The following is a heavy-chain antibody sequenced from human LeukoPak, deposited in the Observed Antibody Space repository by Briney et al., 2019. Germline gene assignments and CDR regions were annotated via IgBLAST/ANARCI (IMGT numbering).Heavy chain of an antibody. V-gene: IGHV1-8*01. Sequence: ASVKVSCKASGYTFTSYDINWVRQATGQGLEWMGWMNPNSGDTGYAPKFQGRVTMTRNTSIGTAYMELSSLRSEDTAVYYCARSGIAVAGIDFDYWGQGTLVTVSS. CDR2: MNPNSGDT. CDR3: ARSGIAVAGIDFDY. J-gene: IGHJ4*02. CDR1: GYTFTSYD. D-gene: IGHD6-19*01.